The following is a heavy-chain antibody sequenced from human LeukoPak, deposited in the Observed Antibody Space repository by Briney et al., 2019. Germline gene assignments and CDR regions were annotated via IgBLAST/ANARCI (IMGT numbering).Heavy chain of an antibody. CDR2: ISGSGGST. J-gene: IGHJ4*02. CDR3: AKDGYSYGLDY. V-gene: IGHV3-23*01. Sequence: SAISGSGGSTYYADSVKGRFTISRDNSKNTLYLQMNSLRAEDTAVYYCAKDGYSYGLDYWGQGTLVTVSS. D-gene: IGHD5-18*01.